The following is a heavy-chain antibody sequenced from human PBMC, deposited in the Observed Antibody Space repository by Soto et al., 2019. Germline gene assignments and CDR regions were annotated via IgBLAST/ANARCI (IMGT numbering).Heavy chain of an antibody. CDR1: GGTFNAYT. D-gene: IGHD2-15*01. Sequence: QVQLVQSGAEVKKPGSSVKVSCQASGGTFNAYTLSWVRQAPGQGLEWMGRIIPVLDILDYAQKFKGRVTISADKSTNTVYMDLYSLRSDDTAVYYCARDVVVAMAAPRGDAFDIWGQGTMVTVSS. CDR3: ARDVVVAMAAPRGDAFDI. CDR2: IIPVLDIL. J-gene: IGHJ3*02. V-gene: IGHV1-69*02.